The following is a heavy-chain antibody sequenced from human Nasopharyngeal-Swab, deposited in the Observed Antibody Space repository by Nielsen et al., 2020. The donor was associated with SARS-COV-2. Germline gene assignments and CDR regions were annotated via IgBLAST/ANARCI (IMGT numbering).Heavy chain of an antibody. J-gene: IGHJ4*02. CDR2: INHSGST. CDR1: GGSFSGYY. D-gene: IGHD3-22*01. Sequence: SETLSLTCAVYGGSFSGYYWSWIRQPPGKGLEWIGEINHSGSTNYNPSLKSRVTISVDTSKNQFSLKLSSVTAADTAVYYCARANYDSSGYYRYYFDYWGQGTLVTVSS. V-gene: IGHV4-34*01. CDR3: ARANYDSSGYYRYYFDY.